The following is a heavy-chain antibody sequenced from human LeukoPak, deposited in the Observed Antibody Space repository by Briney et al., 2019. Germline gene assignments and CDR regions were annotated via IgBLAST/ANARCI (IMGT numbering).Heavy chain of an antibody. V-gene: IGHV3-33*01. D-gene: IGHD3-10*01. J-gene: IGHJ3*02. CDR2: IWYDGSNK. Sequence: GGSLRLSCAASGFTFSSYGMHSVRQAPGKGLEWVAVIWYDGSNKYYADSVKGRFTISRDNSKNTLYLQMNSLRAEDTAVYYCARRSRGLRSYSDAFDIWGQGTMVTVSS. CDR1: GFTFSSYG. CDR3: ARRSRGLRSYSDAFDI.